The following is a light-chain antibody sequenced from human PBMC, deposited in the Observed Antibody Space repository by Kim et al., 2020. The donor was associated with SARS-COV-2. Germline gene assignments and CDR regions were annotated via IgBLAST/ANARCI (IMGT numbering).Light chain of an antibody. CDR2: GAS. J-gene: IGKJ2*01. V-gene: IGKV3-20*01. CDR1: QSVSSNY. CDR3: QQYGTSGT. Sequence: SLSPGERATLSCRASQSVSSNYLAWYQQKPGQAPRLLISGASSRATGIPDRFSGSGSGTDFTLTISRLEPEDFAVYYCQQYGTSGTFGQGTKLEI.